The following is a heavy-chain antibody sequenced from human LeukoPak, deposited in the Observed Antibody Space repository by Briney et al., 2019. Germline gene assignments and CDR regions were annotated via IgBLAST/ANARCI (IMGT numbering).Heavy chain of an antibody. V-gene: IGHV4-34*01. D-gene: IGHD4-17*01. CDR1: SGSFSGYY. CDR3: ARVNDGDRYYYYYYMDV. J-gene: IGHJ6*03. CDR2: INHSGST. Sequence: SETLSLTCAVYSGSFSGYYWSWMRQPPGKGLEWIGEINHSGSTNYNPSLKSRVTISVDTSKNQFSLKLSSVTAADTAVYYCARVNDGDRYYYYYYMDVWGKGTTVTVSS.